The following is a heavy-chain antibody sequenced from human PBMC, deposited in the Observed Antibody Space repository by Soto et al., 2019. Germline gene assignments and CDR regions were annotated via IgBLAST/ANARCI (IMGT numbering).Heavy chain of an antibody. CDR1: GGTFSSYA. J-gene: IGHJ5*02. V-gene: IGHV1-69*12. CDR3: ASYDSSGYYPSNWFDP. CDR2: IIPIFGTA. D-gene: IGHD3-22*01. Sequence: QVQLVQSGAEVKKPGSSVKVSCKASGGTFSSYAISWVRQAPGQGLEWMGGIIPIFGTANYAQKFQGRVTITADESTSTGYMELSSLRSEDTAVYYCASYDSSGYYPSNWFDPWGQGTLVTVSS.